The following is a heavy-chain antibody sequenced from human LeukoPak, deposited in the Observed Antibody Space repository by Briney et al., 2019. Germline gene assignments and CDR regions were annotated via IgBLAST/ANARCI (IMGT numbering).Heavy chain of an antibody. CDR3: ARVVRYTSVVCDY. CDR1: GFTVSNNF. V-gene: IGHV3-48*02. D-gene: IGHD6-19*01. Sequence: PGGSLRLSCAAFGFTVSNNFLSWVRQAPGKGLEWVSYISSSGGTIYYADSVKGRFTISRDSAKNSLYLQMNSLRDEDTAVYYCARVVRYTSVVCDYWGQGTLVSVSS. CDR2: ISSSGGTI. J-gene: IGHJ4*02.